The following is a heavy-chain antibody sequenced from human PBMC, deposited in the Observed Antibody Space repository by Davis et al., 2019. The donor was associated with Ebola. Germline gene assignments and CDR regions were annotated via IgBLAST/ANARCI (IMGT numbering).Heavy chain of an antibody. Sequence: SWVRQAPGKGLEWIGYIYYSGSTYYNPSLKSRVTISVDTSKNQFSLKLRSVTAADTAVYYCARVGGGSGSFDYWGQGTLVTVSS. CDR2: IYYSGST. V-gene: IGHV4-30-4*08. CDR3: ARVGGGSGSFDY. D-gene: IGHD3-10*01. J-gene: IGHJ4*02.